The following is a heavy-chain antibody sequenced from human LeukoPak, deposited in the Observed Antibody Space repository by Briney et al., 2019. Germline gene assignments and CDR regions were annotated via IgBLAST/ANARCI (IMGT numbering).Heavy chain of an antibody. J-gene: IGHJ4*02. CDR1: GFTFSSYE. Sequence: GGSLRLSWAASGFTFSSYEMNWVRQAPGKGLEWVSYISSSGSTIYYADSVKGRFTISRDNAKNSLYLQMNSLRAEDTAVYYCARPQRGALDYWGQGTLVTVSS. CDR2: ISSSGSTI. V-gene: IGHV3-48*03. D-gene: IGHD1-1*01. CDR3: ARPQRGALDY.